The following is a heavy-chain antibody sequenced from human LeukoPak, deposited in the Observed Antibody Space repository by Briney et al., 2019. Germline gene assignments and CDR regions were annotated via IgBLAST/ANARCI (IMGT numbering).Heavy chain of an antibody. CDR1: GFTFSSYG. CDR2: ISGSGGST. Sequence: PGRSLRLSCAASGFTFSSYGMHWVRLAPGKGLEWVSAISGSGGSTYYADSVKGRFTISRDNSKNTLYLQMNSLRAEDTAVYYCAKAMARYSSSSADYWGQGTLVTVSS. J-gene: IGHJ4*02. CDR3: AKAMARYSSSSADY. D-gene: IGHD6-6*01. V-gene: IGHV3-23*01.